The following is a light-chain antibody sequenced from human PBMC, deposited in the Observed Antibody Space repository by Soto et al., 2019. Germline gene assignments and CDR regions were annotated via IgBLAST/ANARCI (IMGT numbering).Light chain of an antibody. J-gene: IGKJ1*01. CDR3: QQCGSSPWT. Sequence: IVLTQSPGTLSLSPGERATLSCRASQSVSSYYLAWYQQNPGQAPRLLIYAASSRATGIPDRFSGGGSGTDFTLTISRLEPEDFAVYYCQQCGSSPWTFGQGTKVDIK. CDR2: AAS. CDR1: QSVSSYY. V-gene: IGKV3-20*01.